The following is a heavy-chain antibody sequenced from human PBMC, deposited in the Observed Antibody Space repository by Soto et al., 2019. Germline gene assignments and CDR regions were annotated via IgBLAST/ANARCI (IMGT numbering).Heavy chain of an antibody. J-gene: IGHJ4*02. V-gene: IGHV3-30-3*01. CDR1: GFTFSSYA. CDR2: ISYDGSNK. CDR3: ARGSNWARSVFYFDY. D-gene: IGHD6-6*01. Sequence: QVQLVESGGGVVQPGRSLRLSCAASGFTFSSYAKHWVRQAPGKGLEWVAVISYDGSNKYYADSVKGRFTISRDNSKNTLYLQMNSLRAEDTAVYYCARGSNWARSVFYFDYWGQGTLVTVSS.